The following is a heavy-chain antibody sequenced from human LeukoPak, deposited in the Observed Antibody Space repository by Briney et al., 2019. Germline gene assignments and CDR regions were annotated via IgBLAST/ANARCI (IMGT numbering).Heavy chain of an antibody. V-gene: IGHV1-18*01. D-gene: IGHD3-22*01. CDR2: ISAYNGNT. J-gene: IGHJ4*02. Sequence: GASVKVSCKASGYTFTSYGISWVRQAPGQGLEWMGWISAYNGNTNYAQKLQGRVTMTTDTSTSTAYMELRSLRSDDTAVYYCARVDYYYDSSGYLIDYWGQGPLVTVSS. CDR1: GYTFTSYG. CDR3: ARVDYYYDSSGYLIDY.